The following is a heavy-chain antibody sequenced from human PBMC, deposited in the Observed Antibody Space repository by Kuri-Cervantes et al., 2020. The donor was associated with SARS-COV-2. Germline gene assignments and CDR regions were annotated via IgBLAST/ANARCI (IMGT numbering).Heavy chain of an antibody. CDR2: IRYDGSNK. CDR1: GFTFSSYG. CDR3: ARDPARRDYFDY. J-gene: IGHJ4*02. D-gene: IGHD6-6*01. Sequence: GESLKISCAASGFTFSSYGMHWVRQAPGKGLEWVAFIRYDGSNKYYADSVKGRFTISRDNSKNTLYLQMNSLRAEDTAVYYCARDPARRDYFDYWGQGTLVTVSS. V-gene: IGHV3-30*02.